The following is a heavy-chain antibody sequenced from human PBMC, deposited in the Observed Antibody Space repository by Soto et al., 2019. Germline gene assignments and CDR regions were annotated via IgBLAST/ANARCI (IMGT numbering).Heavy chain of an antibody. J-gene: IGHJ3*02. Sequence: SETLSLTCTVSGGSISSGGYYWSWIRQHPGKGLEWIGYIYYSGSTYYNPSLKSRVTISVDTSKNQFSLKLSSVTAADTAVYYCASLIYGDYEVDAFDIWGQGTIVTVSS. CDR1: GGSISSGGYY. V-gene: IGHV4-31*03. D-gene: IGHD4-17*01. CDR3: ASLIYGDYEVDAFDI. CDR2: IYYSGST.